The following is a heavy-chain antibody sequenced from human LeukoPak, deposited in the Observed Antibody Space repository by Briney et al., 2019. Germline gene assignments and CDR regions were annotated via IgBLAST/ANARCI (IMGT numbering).Heavy chain of an antibody. CDR2: IYPGESRT. D-gene: IGHD4-23*01. V-gene: IGHV5-51*01. J-gene: IGHJ3*01. CDR3: AMRLTVTTVGAFDV. Sequence: AGSPQISGKGSGYRFPTYWIGWGRQMPGKGREWMGIIYPGESRTSYSPSFRGEVTISVEKSTSTAYLQWKTPKASDTAIYYCAMRLTVTTVGAFDVWGQATMV. CDR1: GYRFPTYW.